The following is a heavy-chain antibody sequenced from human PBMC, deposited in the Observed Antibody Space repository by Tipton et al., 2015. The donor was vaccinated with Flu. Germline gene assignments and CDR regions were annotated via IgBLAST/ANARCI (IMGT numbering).Heavy chain of an antibody. CDR2: ISSSGSTI. Sequence: SLRLSCAASGFTVSSNYMNWVRQAPGKGLEWVSYISSSGSTIYYADSVKGRFTISRDNAKNSLYLQMNSLRAEDTAVYYCARVRGYYFDYWGQGTLVTVSS. CDR3: ARVRGYYFDY. CDR1: GFTVSSNY. D-gene: IGHD1-14*01. J-gene: IGHJ4*02. V-gene: IGHV3-48*03.